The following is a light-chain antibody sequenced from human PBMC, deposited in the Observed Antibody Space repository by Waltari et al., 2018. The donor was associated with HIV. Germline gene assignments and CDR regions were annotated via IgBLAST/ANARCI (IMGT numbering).Light chain of an antibody. CDR1: TSDLGGYDY. J-gene: IGLJ1*01. Sequence: QSVLTQPRSVSGSLGQSVTITCTGTTSDLGGYDYVSWYQKHPDKAHKLLIYNITPRPAGVPARFSSSKSGTTASLTISDLRAEDEAQYYCCSYGGSHTYYVFGTGTMVTV. CDR3: CSYGGSHTYYV. CDR2: NIT. V-gene: IGLV2-11*01.